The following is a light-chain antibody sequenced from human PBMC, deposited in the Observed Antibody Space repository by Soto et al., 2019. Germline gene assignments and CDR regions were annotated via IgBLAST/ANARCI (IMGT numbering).Light chain of an antibody. Sequence: DLVMTQSPLSLPVTPGEPASISCRSSQSLLHSNGYNYLDWYLQKPGQSPQLLIYLGSNRASGVPDRFSGSGSGTDFTLKISRVEAEDVGVYYCMQALHAFTFGPGTKVDIK. CDR2: LGS. J-gene: IGKJ3*01. CDR3: MQALHAFT. CDR1: QSLLHSNGYNY. V-gene: IGKV2-28*01.